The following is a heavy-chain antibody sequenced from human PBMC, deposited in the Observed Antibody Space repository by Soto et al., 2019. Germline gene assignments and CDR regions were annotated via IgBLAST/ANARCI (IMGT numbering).Heavy chain of an antibody. D-gene: IGHD6-13*01. J-gene: IGHJ5*02. CDR2: IYYSGST. V-gene: IGHV4-59*04. Sequence: SETLSLTCTVSGGSISSYYWSWIRQPPGKGLEWIGYIYYSGSTYYNPSLKSRVTISADTSKNQFSLKLSSVTAADTAVYYCARRIIAEAGTCWFDPWGQGTLVTVSS. CDR3: ARRIIAEAGTCWFDP. CDR1: GGSISSYY.